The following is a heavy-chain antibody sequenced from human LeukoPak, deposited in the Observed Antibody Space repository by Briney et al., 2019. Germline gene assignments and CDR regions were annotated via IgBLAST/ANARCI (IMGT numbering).Heavy chain of an antibody. Sequence: ASVKVSCKASGYTFTSYYMHWVRQAPGQGLEWMGIINPSGGSTSYAQKFQGRVTMTRDTSISTAYMELSRLRSDDTAVYYCARDSKVGATHWFDPWGQGTLVTVSS. CDR3: ARDSKVGATHWFDP. V-gene: IGHV1-46*01. D-gene: IGHD1-26*01. CDR2: INPSGGST. CDR1: GYTFTSYY. J-gene: IGHJ5*02.